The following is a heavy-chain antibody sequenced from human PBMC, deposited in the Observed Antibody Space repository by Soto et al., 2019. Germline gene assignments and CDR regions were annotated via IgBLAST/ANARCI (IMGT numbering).Heavy chain of an antibody. CDR1: GASVSTGTFS. J-gene: IGHJ5*02. CDR2: FYYSGST. V-gene: IGHV4-61*01. CDR3: ARDAAGAANWFGP. D-gene: IGHD6-19*01. Sequence: QVHLQESGPGLAKPSETLSLTCTVSGASVSTGTFSWNWIRQLPGKRLEWIGSFYYSGSTNYNPSLRSRVAISVDTSKNQFSLRLTSVTAADTAVYYCARDAAGAANWFGPWGQGTLVTVSS.